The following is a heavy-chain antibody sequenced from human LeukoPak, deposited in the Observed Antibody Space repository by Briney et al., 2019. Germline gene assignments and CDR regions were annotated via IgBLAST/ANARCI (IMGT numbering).Heavy chain of an antibody. Sequence: GGSLRLSCAASGFTFSDQYMDWVRQAPGKGLEWVSVIYSGGSTYYADSVKGRFTISRDNSKNTLYLQMNSLRAEDTAVYYCARDSIMSTVTTDYWGQGTLVTVSS. V-gene: IGHV3-53*01. CDR3: ARDSIMSTVTTDY. J-gene: IGHJ4*02. CDR2: IYSGGST. D-gene: IGHD4-11*01. CDR1: GFTFSDQY.